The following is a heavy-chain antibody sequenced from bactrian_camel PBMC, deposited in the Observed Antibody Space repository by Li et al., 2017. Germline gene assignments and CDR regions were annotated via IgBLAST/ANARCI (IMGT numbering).Heavy chain of an antibody. V-gene: IGHV3-2*01. Sequence: HVQLVESGGGLVQPGGSLRLSCAASGFTFSSRYMTWVRQAPGKGLEWVSSIYSDGSREVYSSFVKGRFTISEDNAKKTLYLQMDSLKPEDMAVYYCVRDRAYYSEMRADFGYWGQGTQVTVS. J-gene: IGHJ6*01. CDR2: IYSDGSRE. CDR1: GFTFSSRY. D-gene: IGHD4*01. CDR3: VRDRAYYSEMRADFGY.